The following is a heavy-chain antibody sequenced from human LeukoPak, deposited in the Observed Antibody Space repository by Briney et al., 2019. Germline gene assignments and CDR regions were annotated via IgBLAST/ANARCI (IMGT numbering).Heavy chain of an antibody. CDR3: ARGPVTHEDFFDY. CDR1: GGSISSYY. Sequence: SETLSLTCTVSGGSISSYYWSWIRQPPGKGLEWIGEINHSGSTNYNPSLKSRVTISVDTSKNQFSLKLSYVTAADTALYYCARGPVTHEDFFDYWGQGSLVTVSS. J-gene: IGHJ4*02. CDR2: INHSGST. V-gene: IGHV4-34*01. D-gene: IGHD4-17*01.